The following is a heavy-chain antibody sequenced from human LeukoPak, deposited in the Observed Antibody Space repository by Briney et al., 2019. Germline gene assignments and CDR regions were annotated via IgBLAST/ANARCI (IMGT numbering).Heavy chain of an antibody. CDR2: IYHSGST. D-gene: IGHD5-12*01. J-gene: IGHJ4*02. Sequence: SETLSLTYTLSGGSISTYYWSWIRQPPGKGLEWIGYIYHSGSTNYNPSLKSRVTISVGTSKNQFSLKLSSVTAADTAVYYCARGGGYASPIGYWGQGALVTVSS. V-gene: IGHV4-59*01. CDR1: GGSISTYY. CDR3: ARGGGYASPIGY.